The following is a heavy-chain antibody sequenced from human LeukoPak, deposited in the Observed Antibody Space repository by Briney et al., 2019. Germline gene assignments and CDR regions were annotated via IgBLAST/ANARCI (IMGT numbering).Heavy chain of an antibody. D-gene: IGHD4-23*01. Sequence: PGGSLRLSCAASGFTFSSYGMSWVRQAPGKGLEWVSAISGSGGSTYYADSVKGRFTISRDNSKNTLYLQMNSLRAEDTAVYYCAKEYMTTVVKGGYFDLWGRGTLVTVSS. J-gene: IGHJ2*01. CDR1: GFTFSSYG. CDR3: AKEYMTTVVKGGYFDL. CDR2: ISGSGGST. V-gene: IGHV3-23*01.